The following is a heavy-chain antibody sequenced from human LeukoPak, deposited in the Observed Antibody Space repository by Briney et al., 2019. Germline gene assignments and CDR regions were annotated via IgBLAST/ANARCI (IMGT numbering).Heavy chain of an antibody. Sequence: PSETLSLTCTVSGGSISSGGYYWSWIRQHPGKGLEWIGYIYYSGSTYYNPSLKSRVTVSVDTSKNQFSLKLSSVTAADTAVYYCARVILTGPLDYWGQGTLVTVSS. J-gene: IGHJ4*02. V-gene: IGHV4-31*03. D-gene: IGHD3-9*01. CDR3: ARVILTGPLDY. CDR2: IYYSGST. CDR1: GGSISSGGYY.